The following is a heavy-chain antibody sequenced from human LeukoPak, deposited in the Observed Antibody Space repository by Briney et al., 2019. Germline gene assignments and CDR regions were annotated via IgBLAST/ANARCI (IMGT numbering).Heavy chain of an antibody. CDR3: AKGGVGPYAFDI. CDR2: ISSSSSTI. Sequence: GSLRLSCAASGFTFSSYSMNWVRQAPGKGLEWVSYISSSSSTIYYADSVKGRFTISRDNAKNSLYPQMNSLRAEDTAVYYCAKGGVGPYAFDIWGQGTMVTVSS. V-gene: IGHV3-48*04. CDR1: GFTFSSYS. J-gene: IGHJ3*02. D-gene: IGHD3-3*01.